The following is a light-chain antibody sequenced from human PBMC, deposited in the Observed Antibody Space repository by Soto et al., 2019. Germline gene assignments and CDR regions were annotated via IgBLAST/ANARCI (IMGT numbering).Light chain of an antibody. J-gene: IGKJ2*01. Sequence: DIVMTQSPDSLAVSLGERATINCKSSQSVLYSSNNKNYLAWYQRKPGQPPKLLIYWASTRESGVPDRFSGSGSGTDFTLTISSLQAEDVAVYYCQQYYSIPQTVGQGTKLEI. CDR2: WAS. V-gene: IGKV4-1*01. CDR1: QSVLYSSNNKNY. CDR3: QQYYSIPQT.